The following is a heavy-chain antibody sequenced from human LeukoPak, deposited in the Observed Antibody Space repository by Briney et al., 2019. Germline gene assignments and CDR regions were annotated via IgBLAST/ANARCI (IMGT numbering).Heavy chain of an antibody. D-gene: IGHD5-12*01. V-gene: IGHV4-39*01. CDR2: VYYSTNT. CDR3: ARHSRSAYSGYENAFDI. J-gene: IGHJ3*02. CDR1: GDSISSSSYY. Sequence: SETLSLTCTVSGDSISSSSYYWDWIRQPPGKGLEWIGNVYYSTNTYYNPSLKSRVTISVDTSKNQFSLKLSSVTAADTAIYYCARHSRSAYSGYENAFDIWGLGTVVTVSS.